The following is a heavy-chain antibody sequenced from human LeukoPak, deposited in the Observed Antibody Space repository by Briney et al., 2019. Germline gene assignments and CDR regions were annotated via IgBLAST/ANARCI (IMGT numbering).Heavy chain of an antibody. Sequence: GGSLRLSCAASGFSFISYGMHWVRQAPGKGLEWVGVISDDGRSKDYADSVKGRFTISRDNYRDTLYLQMNSLRAEDTAVYYCAKRPSDYGDYVSYFDYWGQGTLVTVSS. CDR2: ISDDGRSK. J-gene: IGHJ4*02. CDR3: AKRPSDYGDYVSYFDY. CDR1: GFSFISYG. D-gene: IGHD4-17*01. V-gene: IGHV3-30*18.